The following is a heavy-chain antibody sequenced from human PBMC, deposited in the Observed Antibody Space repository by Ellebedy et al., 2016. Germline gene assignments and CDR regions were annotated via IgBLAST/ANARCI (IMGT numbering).Heavy chain of an antibody. CDR3: ARGPTKGWKLRVRRGRAFDI. CDR1: GGSISSSSYY. V-gene: IGHV4-39*07. J-gene: IGHJ3*02. Sequence: SETLSLTXTVSGGSISSSSYYWGWIRQPPGKGLEWIGSIYYSGSTYYNPSLKSRVTISVDTSKNQFSLKLSSVTAADTAVYYCARGPTKGWKLRVRRGRAFDIWGQGTMVTVSS. CDR2: IYYSGST. D-gene: IGHD4-23*01.